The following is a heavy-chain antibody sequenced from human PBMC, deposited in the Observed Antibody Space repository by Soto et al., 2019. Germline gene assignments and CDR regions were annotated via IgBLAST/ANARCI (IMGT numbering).Heavy chain of an antibody. J-gene: IGHJ4*02. CDR3: AKETSSYGTLGYY. V-gene: IGHV3-23*01. Sequence: EVQLLKSGGGLVQPGGSLRLSCAASGFTFSSYAMSWVRQAPGKGLEWVSGTSGSGGSTYYADSVKGRFTISRDKSKNTLYLQMNSLRAEDTAVYYCAKETSSYGTLGYYWCQGTLVTVSS. CDR2: TSGSGGST. D-gene: IGHD5-18*01. CDR1: GFTFSSYA.